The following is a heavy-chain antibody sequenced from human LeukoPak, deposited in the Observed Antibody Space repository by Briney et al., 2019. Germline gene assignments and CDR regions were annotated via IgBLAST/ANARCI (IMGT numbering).Heavy chain of an antibody. J-gene: IGHJ2*01. Sequence: GGSLRLSCAASGFTFSSYWMSWVRQAPGKGLEWVANIKQDGSEKYYVGSVKGRFTISRDNAKNSLYLQMNSLRAEDTAVYYCARDRSSGWYDWYFDLWGRGTLVTVSS. V-gene: IGHV3-7*01. D-gene: IGHD6-19*01. CDR1: GFTFSSYW. CDR3: ARDRSSGWYDWYFDL. CDR2: IKQDGSEK.